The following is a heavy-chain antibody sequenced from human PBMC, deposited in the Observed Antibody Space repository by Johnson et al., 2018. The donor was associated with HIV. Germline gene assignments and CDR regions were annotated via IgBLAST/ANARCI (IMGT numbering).Heavy chain of an antibody. J-gene: IGHJ3*02. CDR3: ARESLLITPRRDDAFDI. D-gene: IGHD6-6*01. CDR2: IKQDGRDK. Sequence: VQLVESGGGLVQPGGSLRLSCAASGFTFSSYWMSWVRQAPGKGLEWVANIKQDGRDKYYVDSVKGRFTISRDNAKNSLYLQMNSLTAEDTALYYCARESLLITPRRDDAFDIWGQGTMVTVSS. CDR1: GFTFSSYW. V-gene: IGHV3-7*03.